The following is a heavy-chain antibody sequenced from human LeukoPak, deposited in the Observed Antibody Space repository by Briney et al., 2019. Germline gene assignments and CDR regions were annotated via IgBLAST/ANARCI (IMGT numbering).Heavy chain of an antibody. Sequence: ASVKVSCKASGYTFSGHYMHWVRQAPGQGLEWMGWINPNSGGTNYAQKFQGRVTMTRHTSISTAYMELSRLRSEDTAVYYCARDHRYYYDSSGYRPPDYWGQGTLVTVSS. CDR3: ARDHRYYYDSSGYRPPDY. D-gene: IGHD3-22*01. V-gene: IGHV1-2*02. CDR2: INPNSGGT. CDR1: GYTFSGHY. J-gene: IGHJ4*02.